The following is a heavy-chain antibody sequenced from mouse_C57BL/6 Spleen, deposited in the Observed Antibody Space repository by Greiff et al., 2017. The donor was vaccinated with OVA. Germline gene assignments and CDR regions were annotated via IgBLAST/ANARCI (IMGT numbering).Heavy chain of an antibody. J-gene: IGHJ1*03. CDR3: AIYGSSLYFDV. CDR2: ISSGSSTI. V-gene: IGHV5-17*01. CDR1: GFTFSDYG. D-gene: IGHD1-1*01. Sequence: EVKLMESGGGLVKPGGSLKLSCAASGFTFSDYGMHWVRQAPEKGLEWVAYISSGSSTIYYADTVKGRFTISRDNAKNTLFLQMTSLRSEDTAMYCCAIYGSSLYFDVWGTGTTVTVSS.